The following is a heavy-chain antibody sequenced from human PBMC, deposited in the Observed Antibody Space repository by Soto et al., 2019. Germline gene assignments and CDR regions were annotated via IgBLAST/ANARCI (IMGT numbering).Heavy chain of an antibody. J-gene: IGHJ4*02. D-gene: IGHD4-17*01. CDR2: IYYSGST. CDR1: GGSISSYY. CDR3: ASHDYGDYYFDY. V-gene: IGHV4-59*01. Sequence: SETLSLTCTVSGGSISSYYWSWIRQPPGKGLEWIGYIYYSGSTNYNPSLKSRVTISVDTSKNQFSLKLSSVTAADTAVYYCASHDYGDYYFDYWGQGTLVTVSS.